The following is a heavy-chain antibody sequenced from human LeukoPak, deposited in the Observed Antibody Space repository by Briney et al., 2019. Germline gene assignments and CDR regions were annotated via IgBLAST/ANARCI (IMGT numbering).Heavy chain of an antibody. V-gene: IGHV4-34*01. CDR1: GGSFSGYY. CDR3: ARVGYGGAKIDY. J-gene: IGHJ4*02. Sequence: SETLSLTCAVYGGSFSGYYWSWIRQPPGKGPEWIGEINHSGSTNYNPSLKSRVTISVDTSKNQFSLKLSSVTAADTAVYYCARVGYGGAKIDYWGQGTLVTVSS. D-gene: IGHD5-18*01. CDR2: INHSGST.